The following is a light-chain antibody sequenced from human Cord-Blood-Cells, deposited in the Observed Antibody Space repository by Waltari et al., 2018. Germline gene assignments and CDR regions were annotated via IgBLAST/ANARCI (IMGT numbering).Light chain of an antibody. CDR2: EGS. Sequence: QSALTQPASVSGSPGQSITISCTGTSSDVGSYNPVSWYQQHPGKAPKLMIYEGSKRPSGVSNRFSGSKYGNTASLTISGLQAGDEADYYCCSYAGSSTYVFGTGTKVTVL. CDR1: SSDVGSYNP. V-gene: IGLV2-23*01. J-gene: IGLJ1*01. CDR3: CSYAGSSTYV.